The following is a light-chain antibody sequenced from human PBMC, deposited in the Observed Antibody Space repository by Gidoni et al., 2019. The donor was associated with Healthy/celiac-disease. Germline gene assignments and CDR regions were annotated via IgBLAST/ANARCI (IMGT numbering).Light chain of an antibody. CDR1: SSDVGGYNY. CDR3: SSYAGSKNVV. CDR2: EVS. J-gene: IGLJ2*01. Sequence: QSALTQPPSASGSPGQSVTISCTGTSSDVGGYNYVSWYQQHPGKAPKLMIYEVSKRPSGVPARFSGSKSGNTASLTVSGLQAEDEADYYCSSYAGSKNVVFGGGTKLTVL. V-gene: IGLV2-8*01.